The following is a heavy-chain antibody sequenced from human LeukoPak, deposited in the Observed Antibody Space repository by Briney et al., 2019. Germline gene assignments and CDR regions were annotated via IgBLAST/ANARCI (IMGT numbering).Heavy chain of an antibody. V-gene: IGHV3-20*04. CDR1: GFTFDDYG. D-gene: IGHD3-22*01. CDR2: INWNGGST. CDR3: AKDLSSAITSALVLDV. J-gene: IGHJ6*02. Sequence: GGSLRLSCAASGFTFDDYGMSWVRQAPGKGLEWVSGINWNGGSTGYADSVKGRFTISRDNAKNSLYLQMNSLRPEDTALYYCAKDLSSAITSALVLDVWGQGTTVIVSS.